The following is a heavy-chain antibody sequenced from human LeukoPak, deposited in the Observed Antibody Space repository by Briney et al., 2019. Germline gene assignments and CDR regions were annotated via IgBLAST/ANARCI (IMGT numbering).Heavy chain of an antibody. V-gene: IGHV3-53*01. D-gene: IGHD5-12*01. CDR2: IYSTGTT. J-gene: IGHJ4*02. CDR3: ARVGAYGGYKYYFDY. CDR1: GFIVNTNY. Sequence: PGGSLRLSCAASGFIVNTNYMGWVRQAPGKGLDWVSVIYSTGTTHYADSVKGRFTISRDNSNNTLYLQMNTLRAEDTAVYYCARVGAYGGYKYYFDYWGQGTLVTVSP.